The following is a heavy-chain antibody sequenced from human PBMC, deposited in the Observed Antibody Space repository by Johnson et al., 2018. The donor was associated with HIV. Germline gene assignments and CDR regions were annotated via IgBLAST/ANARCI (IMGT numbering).Heavy chain of an antibody. CDR2: ISYDGANK. J-gene: IGHJ3*02. CDR3: AKDLDRELLALWAFHT. CDR1: AFAFSSYV. V-gene: IGHV3-30*18. D-gene: IGHD2-8*02. Sequence: VQLVESGGGLVKPGGSLRLSCAASAFAFSSYVMHWVRQAPGKGLEWVAVISYDGANKYYSGSVRGRFTISRDNSRNTLNLQMDSLREDDTAVYYCAKDLDRELLALWAFHTWGQGTVVTVSS.